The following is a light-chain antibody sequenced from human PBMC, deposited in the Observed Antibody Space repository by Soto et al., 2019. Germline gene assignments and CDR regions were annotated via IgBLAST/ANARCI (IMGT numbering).Light chain of an antibody. CDR2: AAS. V-gene: IGKV1-39*01. CDR1: QSISSS. J-gene: IGKJ2*02. Sequence: DIQMTQSPSSLSASVGDRVIITCRASQSISSSLIWYQQKPGKAPRLLIYAASTLQRGVPSRFSASGSGTYFTLTISRLQPEDFATYYCQQSYSTPWTFGQGTKLEIK. CDR3: QQSYSTPWT.